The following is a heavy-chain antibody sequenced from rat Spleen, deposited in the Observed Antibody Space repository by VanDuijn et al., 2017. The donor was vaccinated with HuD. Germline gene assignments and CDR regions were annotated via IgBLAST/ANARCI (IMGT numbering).Heavy chain of an antibody. Sequence: EVQLVESGGGLVQPGRSLKLSCAASGFTFSDYAMAWVRQAPKKGLEWVATIIYDGSSTYYRDSVKGRFTISRDNAKSTLYLQMDSLRSEDTATYYCARQDYVYYGLSVPFDYWGQGVMVTVSS. D-gene: IGHD1-6*01. J-gene: IGHJ2*01. CDR3: ARQDYVYYGLSVPFDY. V-gene: IGHV5-17*01. CDR1: GFTFSDYA. CDR2: IIYDGSST.